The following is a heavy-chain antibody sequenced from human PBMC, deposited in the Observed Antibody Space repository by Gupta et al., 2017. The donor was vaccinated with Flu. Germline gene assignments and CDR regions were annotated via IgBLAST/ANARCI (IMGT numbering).Heavy chain of an antibody. D-gene: IGHD1-26*01. CDR3: ARCDLVGATNYFDF. CDR2: ISSSSNTI. J-gene: IGHJ4*02. V-gene: IGHV3-48*02. CDR1: GFTFSTYT. Sequence: EVPLVESGGGLVQPGGSLRLSCAASGFTFSTYTMNWVRQAPGKGLEWVSYISSSSNTIYYADSVKGRFTISRDNAKNSLYLQMNSLRDEDTAVYYCARCDLVGATNYFDFWGQGTLVTVSS.